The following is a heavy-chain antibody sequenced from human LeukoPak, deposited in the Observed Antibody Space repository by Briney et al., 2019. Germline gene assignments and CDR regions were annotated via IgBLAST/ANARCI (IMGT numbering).Heavy chain of an antibody. V-gene: IGHV3-21*01. CDR1: GFTFSSYS. CDR2: ISSSSSYI. J-gene: IGHJ2*01. D-gene: IGHD3-10*01. Sequence: PGGSLRLSCAASGFTFSSYSMNWARQAPGKGLEWVSSISSSSSYIYYADSVKGRFTISRDNAKNSLYLQMNSLRAEDTAVYYCARVGSRGWYFDLWGRGTLVTVSS. CDR3: ARVGSRGWYFDL.